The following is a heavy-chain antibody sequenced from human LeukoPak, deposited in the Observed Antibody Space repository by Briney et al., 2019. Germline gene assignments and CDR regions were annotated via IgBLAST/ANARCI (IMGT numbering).Heavy chain of an antibody. J-gene: IGHJ4*02. V-gene: IGHV3-21*01. D-gene: IGHD2-2*01. Sequence: GGSLRLSCAASGFTFSTFSMHWARQAPGKGLEWVSSISTGSHNIFYSESVRGRFTISRDNANNSLYLQMDSLRAEDTAVYFCWAGRCETTICLDFWGRGTLVTVSS. CDR2: ISTGSHNI. CDR3: WAGRCETTICLDF. CDR1: GFTFSTFS.